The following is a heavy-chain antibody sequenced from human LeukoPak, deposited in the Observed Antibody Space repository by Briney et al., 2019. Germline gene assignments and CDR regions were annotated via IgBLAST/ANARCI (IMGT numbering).Heavy chain of an antibody. D-gene: IGHD3-3*01. CDR2: IIPSGSTT. V-gene: IGHV3-48*03. CDR1: GFTFTIYE. CDR3: ARDWRHQFYDY. J-gene: IGHJ4*02. Sequence: PGGSLRLSCAASGFTFTIYEMNWVRQAPGKGLKWVSYIIPSGSTTFYADSVKGRFTISRDSAQNSLYLQMNSLRAEDSAVYYCARDWRHQFYDYWGQGILVTVSS.